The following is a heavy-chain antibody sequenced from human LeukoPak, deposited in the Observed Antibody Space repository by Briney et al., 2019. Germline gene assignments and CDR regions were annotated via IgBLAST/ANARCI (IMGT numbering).Heavy chain of an antibody. V-gene: IGHV4-34*01. D-gene: IGHD2-15*01. CDR2: INHSGST. CDR3: ARGTSIVVVVAAGNWFDP. CDR1: GGSFSGYY. J-gene: IGHJ5*02. Sequence: SETLSLTCAVYGGSFSGYYWSWIRQPPGKGLEWIGEINHSGSTNYNPSLKSRVTISVDTSKNQFSLKLSSVTAADTAVYYCARGTSIVVVVAAGNWFDPWGQGTLVTVST.